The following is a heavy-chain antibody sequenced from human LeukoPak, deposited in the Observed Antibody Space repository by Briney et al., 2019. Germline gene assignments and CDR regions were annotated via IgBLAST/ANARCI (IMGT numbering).Heavy chain of an antibody. D-gene: IGHD2-2*01. J-gene: IGHJ4*02. V-gene: IGHV1-18*01. CDR1: GFTFNSYG. CDR3: ARDRGPSYCTSTTCRTLDW. Sequence: ASVKVSCKASGFTFNSYGLSWVRQAPGQGLEWMGWIRAHNGDTSYAQRFQGRLTMTTDTATSTVYMELRSLTSGDTAVYYCARDRGPSYCTSTTCRTLDWWGQGTLVTVSS. CDR2: IRAHNGDT.